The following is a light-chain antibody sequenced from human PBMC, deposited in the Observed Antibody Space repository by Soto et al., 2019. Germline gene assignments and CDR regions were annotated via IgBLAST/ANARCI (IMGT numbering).Light chain of an antibody. Sequence: DIQMTQSPSTLSASIGDRVTITCRASQSLNSWLAWYQQKPGKAPKLLIYKASNLESGVPSRLSGSGSGTEFTLTISSLQPDDYATYYCQQYIDYFTFGGGTKV. CDR3: QQYIDYFT. V-gene: IGKV1-5*03. CDR2: KAS. CDR1: QSLNSW. J-gene: IGKJ4*01.